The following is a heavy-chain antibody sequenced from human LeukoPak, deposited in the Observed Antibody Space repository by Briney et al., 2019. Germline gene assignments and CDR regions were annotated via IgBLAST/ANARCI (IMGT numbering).Heavy chain of an antibody. CDR2: ISGSGGST. CDR3: SQGSGQYFHY. Sequence: GGSLRLSCAASGFTFSSYAMSWARQAPGKGLEWVSAISGSGGSTYYADSVKGRFTISRDNSKNTLYLQMNSLRAEDTAVYYCSQGSGQYFHYWGQGTLDTVSS. D-gene: IGHD2-15*01. V-gene: IGHV3-23*01. J-gene: IGHJ4*02. CDR1: GFTFSSYA.